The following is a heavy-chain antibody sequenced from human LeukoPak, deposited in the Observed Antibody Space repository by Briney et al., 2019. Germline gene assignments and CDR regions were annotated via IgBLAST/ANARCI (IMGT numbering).Heavy chain of an antibody. D-gene: IGHD3-3*01. J-gene: IGHJ4*02. CDR1: GFTFSLYA. V-gene: IGHV3-21*05. Sequence: GGPLRLSCAASGFTFSLYAMNWVRQAPGKGLEWVSYINSGSSDKHYTESVRGRFTISRDNAKKTLYLQMDSLRAEDTAVYYCARDTYEPGLIDFWGQGTLVSVSS. CDR3: ARDTYEPGLIDF. CDR2: INSGSSDK.